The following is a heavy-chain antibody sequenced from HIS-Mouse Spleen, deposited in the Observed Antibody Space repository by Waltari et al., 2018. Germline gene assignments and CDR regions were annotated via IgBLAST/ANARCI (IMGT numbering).Heavy chain of an antibody. CDR1: GFTFSSYA. D-gene: IGHD6-13*01. CDR3: AKGTHYRYSSSWYYFDY. CDR2: ISGSGGST. V-gene: IGHV3-23*01. Sequence: EVQLLESGGGLVQPGGSLRLSCAASGFTFSSYAMSWVRQAPGKGLEWVSAISGSGGSTYYADAVKGRFTSSRDNSKNTLYLQMNSLGAEDTAVYYCAKGTHYRYSSSWYYFDYWGQGTLVTVSS. J-gene: IGHJ4*02.